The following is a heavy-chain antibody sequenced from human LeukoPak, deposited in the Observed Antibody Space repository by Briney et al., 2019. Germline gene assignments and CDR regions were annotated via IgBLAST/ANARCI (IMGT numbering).Heavy chain of an antibody. Sequence: PGGSLRLSCAASGFTFRSHGMHWVRQAPGKGLEWVAVIWNDGSNKYYADSVEGRFTISRDNSKNTLYLEMNGLRAEDTAVYYCAKDTGYYYYYMDVWGKGTMVTVSS. CDR3: AKDTGYYYYYMDV. CDR2: IWNDGSNK. V-gene: IGHV3-33*06. CDR1: GFTFRSHG. D-gene: IGHD1-14*01. J-gene: IGHJ6*03.